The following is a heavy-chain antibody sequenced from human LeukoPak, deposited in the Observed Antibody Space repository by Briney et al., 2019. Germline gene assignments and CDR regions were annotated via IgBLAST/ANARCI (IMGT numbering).Heavy chain of an antibody. D-gene: IGHD4-17*01. CDR3: AMGNGDYGDWFDP. J-gene: IGHJ5*02. CDR1: GYSFTSYW. CDR2: IYPGDSDT. Sequence: GESLKISCKGSGYSFTSYWIVWVRQMPGKGLEWMGIIYPGDSDTRYSPSFQGQVTISADKSISTAYQQWSSLKASDTAMYYCAMGNGDYGDWFDPWGQGTLDTVSS. V-gene: IGHV5-51*01.